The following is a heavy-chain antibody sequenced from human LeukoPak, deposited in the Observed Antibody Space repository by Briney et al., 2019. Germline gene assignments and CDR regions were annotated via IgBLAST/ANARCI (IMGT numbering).Heavy chain of an antibody. CDR2: IYYSGST. J-gene: IGHJ4*02. CDR1: GGSISSSSYY. D-gene: IGHD1-14*01. Sequence: PSETLSLTCTVSGGSISSSSYYWGWIRQPPGKGLEWIGSIYYSGSTYYNPSLKSRVTISVDTSKNQFSLKLSSVTAADTAVYYCARDRTGFEYWGQGTLVTVSS. CDR3: ARDRTGFEY. V-gene: IGHV4-39*02.